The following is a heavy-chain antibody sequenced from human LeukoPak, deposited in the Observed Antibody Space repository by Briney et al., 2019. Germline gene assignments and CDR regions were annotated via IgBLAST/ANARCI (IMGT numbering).Heavy chain of an antibody. J-gene: IGHJ1*01. V-gene: IGHV1-46*01. CDR1: GYTFTSYY. D-gene: IGHD3-22*01. CDR3: ARAATYYYDSSGYYFHH. Sequence: ASVKVSCKTSGYTFTSYYMHWVRQAPGQGLEWMGIINSSGDSTSYAQKFQGRVSMTRDTSTSTVYMELSSLRSEDTAVYYCARAATYYYDSSGYYFHHWGQGTLVIVSS. CDR2: INSSGDST.